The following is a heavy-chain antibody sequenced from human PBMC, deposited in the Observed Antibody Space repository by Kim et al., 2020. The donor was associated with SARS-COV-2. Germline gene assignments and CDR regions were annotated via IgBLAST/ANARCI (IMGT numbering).Heavy chain of an antibody. CDR3: AKDGRYGIVGATTLRY. V-gene: IGHV3-23*01. J-gene: IGHJ4*02. D-gene: IGHD1-26*01. Sequence: SGKGRFTISRDNSKKTLYRQMNSLRAEDTAVYYCAKDGRYGIVGATTLRYWGQGTLVTVSS.